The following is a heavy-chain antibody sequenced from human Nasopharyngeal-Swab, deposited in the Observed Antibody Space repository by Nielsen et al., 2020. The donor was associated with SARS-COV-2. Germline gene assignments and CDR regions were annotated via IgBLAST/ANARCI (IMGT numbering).Heavy chain of an antibody. Sequence: GESLQISCAVSGFNFSSYSMSWVRQAPGKGLEWLATIKQGGSETFYVASVKGRFTISSDDSKNSVYLQINSLRAEDTAVYYCAREAHDYSNYRRGTEWFDPWGQGTLVTVSS. CDR1: GFNFSSYS. V-gene: IGHV3-7*01. D-gene: IGHD4-11*01. CDR3: AREAHDYSNYRRGTEWFDP. J-gene: IGHJ5*02. CDR2: IKQGGSET.